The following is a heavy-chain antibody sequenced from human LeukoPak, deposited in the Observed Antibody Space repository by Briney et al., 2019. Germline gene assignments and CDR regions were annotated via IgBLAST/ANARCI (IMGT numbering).Heavy chain of an antibody. Sequence: PGGSLRLSCAASGITFRSYGMHWVRQAQGKGLEWVAVIWSDGSQQHYADSVKGRFTISRDNSKNTLYLQMNSLRVDDTAVYYCARSSDSSDLGYWGQGTLVTVSS. J-gene: IGHJ4*02. D-gene: IGHD6-25*01. CDR2: IWSDGSQQ. V-gene: IGHV3-33*01. CDR3: ARSSDSSDLGY. CDR1: GITFRSYG.